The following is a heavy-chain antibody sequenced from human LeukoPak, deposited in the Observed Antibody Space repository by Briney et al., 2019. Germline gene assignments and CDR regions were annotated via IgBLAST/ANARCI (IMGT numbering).Heavy chain of an antibody. J-gene: IGHJ4*02. CDR3: ARESQPRGRYFDWSYDY. CDR2: IYYSGST. V-gene: IGHV4-39*07. Sequence: KLSETLSLTCTVFGGSISSGNYYWGWIRQPPGKGLEWIGSIYYSGSTYYNPSLKSRVTISVDTSKNQFSLKLSSVTAADTAVYYCARESQPRGRYFDWSYDYWGQGTLVTVSS. CDR1: GGSISSGNYY. D-gene: IGHD3-9*01.